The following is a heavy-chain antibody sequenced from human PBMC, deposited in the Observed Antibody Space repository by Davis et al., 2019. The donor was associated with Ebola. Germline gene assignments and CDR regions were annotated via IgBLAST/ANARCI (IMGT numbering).Heavy chain of an antibody. CDR2: INHSGST. D-gene: IGHD5-24*01. J-gene: IGHJ6*02. V-gene: IGHV4-34*01. CDR1: GGSFSGYY. CDR3: ASFATTNYYYGMDV. Sequence: MPSETLSLTCAVYGGSFSGYYWSWIRQPPGKGLEWIGEINHSGSTNYNPSLKSRVTISVDTSKNQFSLKLSSVTAADTAVYYCASFATTNYYYGMDVWGQGTTVTVSS.